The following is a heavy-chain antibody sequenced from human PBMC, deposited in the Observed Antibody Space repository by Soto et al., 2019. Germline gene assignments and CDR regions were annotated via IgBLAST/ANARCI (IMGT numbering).Heavy chain of an antibody. CDR1: GGSISSYY. V-gene: IGHV4-59*01. CDR3: ARVKTYYDILTGYNRGDWFDP. CDR2: IYYSGST. D-gene: IGHD3-9*01. Sequence: SETLSLTCTVSGGSISSYYWSWIRQPPGKGLEWIGYIYYSGSTNYNPSLKSRVTISVDTSKNQFSLKLSSVTAADTAVYYCARVKTYYDILTGYNRGDWFDPWGQGTLVTVSS. J-gene: IGHJ5*02.